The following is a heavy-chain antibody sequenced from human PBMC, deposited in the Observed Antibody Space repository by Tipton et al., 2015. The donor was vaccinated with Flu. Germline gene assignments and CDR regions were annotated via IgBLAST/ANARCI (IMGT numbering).Heavy chain of an antibody. CDR2: IYYSGST. Sequence: LRLSCTVSGGSISSGGYYWSWIRQHPGKGLEWIGYIYYSGSTYYNPSLKSRVTISVDTSKNQFSLKLSSVTAADTAVYYCARGGGGGIVVVPAAMGGKNWFDPWGQGTLVTVSS. D-gene: IGHD2-2*01. CDR3: ARGGGGGIVVVPAAMGGKNWFDP. CDR1: GGSISSGGYY. J-gene: IGHJ5*02. V-gene: IGHV4-31*03.